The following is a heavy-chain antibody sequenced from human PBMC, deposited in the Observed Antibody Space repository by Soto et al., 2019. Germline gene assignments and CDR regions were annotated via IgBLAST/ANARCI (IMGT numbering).Heavy chain of an antibody. J-gene: IGHJ5*02. Sequence: AETLSLTCTFSGDSIRISSYDWGWIRQPPGKGLEWIGDIYYSGTTHYNPSLKSRVTISIDTSKNQFSLHLRSVTAADTAVYYCARMKGAFFITTHNWFDPWGQGTTVTVSS. D-gene: IGHD3-22*01. CDR1: GDSIRISSYD. V-gene: IGHV4-39*01. CDR3: ARMKGAFFITTHNWFDP. CDR2: IYYSGTT.